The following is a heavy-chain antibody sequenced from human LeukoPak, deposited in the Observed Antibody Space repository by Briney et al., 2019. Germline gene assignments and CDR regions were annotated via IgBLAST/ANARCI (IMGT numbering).Heavy chain of an antibody. Sequence: PGGSLRLSCAVSGFTFGSYARSWVRQAPGKGLEWVSGISGSGGGTYYADSVRGRFTISRDNSKNTLYLQMNSLRAEDTAVYYCAKGSYSNTWFLFDYWGQGTLVTVSS. D-gene: IGHD6-13*01. CDR2: ISGSGGGT. J-gene: IGHJ4*02. V-gene: IGHV3-23*01. CDR1: GFTFGSYA. CDR3: AKGSYSNTWFLFDY.